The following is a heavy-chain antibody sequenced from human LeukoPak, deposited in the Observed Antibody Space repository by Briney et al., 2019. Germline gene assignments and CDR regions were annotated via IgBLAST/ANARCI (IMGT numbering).Heavy chain of an antibody. J-gene: IGHJ4*02. Sequence: GGSLRLSCVASGFTFNSYGMHWVRQAPGKGLEWVAFIRYDGSNKYYADSVKGRFTISRDNSKNTLYLQMNSLRAEDTAVYYCASLLRGYSYGSGDYWGQGTLVTVSS. CDR2: IRYDGSNK. CDR1: GFTFNSYG. D-gene: IGHD5-18*01. CDR3: ASLLRGYSYGSGDY. V-gene: IGHV3-30*02.